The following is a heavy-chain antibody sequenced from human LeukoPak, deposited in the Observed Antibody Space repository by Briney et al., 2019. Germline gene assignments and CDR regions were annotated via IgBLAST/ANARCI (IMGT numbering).Heavy chain of an antibody. CDR1: GGSISSTNYY. D-gene: IGHD6-13*01. J-gene: IGHJ4*02. CDR2: IYYSGNT. V-gene: IGHV4-39*07. CDR3: ARDAGGVAAEYFDY. Sequence: SETLSLTCTVSGGSISSTNYYWGWIRQPPGKGLEWIGSIYYSGNTYYNPSLKSRVTISVDTSKNQFSLKLRSVTAADTAVYYCARDAGGVAAEYFDYWGQGTLVTVSS.